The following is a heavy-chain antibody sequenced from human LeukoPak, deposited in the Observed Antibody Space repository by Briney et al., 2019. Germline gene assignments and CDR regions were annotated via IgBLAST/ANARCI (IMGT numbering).Heavy chain of an antibody. D-gene: IGHD3-9*01. CDR2: IKQDGSEK. V-gene: IGHV3-7*01. CDR1: GFTFSSYW. CDR3: ARDPVLPPDILTGYTQTVDY. Sequence: PGGSLRLSCAASGFTFSSYWMSWVRQAPGKGLEWVANIKQDGSEKYYVDSVKGRFTISRDNAKNSLYLQMNSLRAEDTAVYYCARDPVLPPDILTGYTQTVDYWGQGTLVTVSS. J-gene: IGHJ4*02.